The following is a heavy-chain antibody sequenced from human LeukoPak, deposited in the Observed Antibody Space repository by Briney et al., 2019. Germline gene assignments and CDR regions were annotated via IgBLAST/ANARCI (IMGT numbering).Heavy chain of an antibody. V-gene: IGHV4-34*01. CDR1: GGSFSGYH. CDR2: INHSGSI. Sequence: KPSETLSLTCAVYGGSFSGYHWSWIRQPPGKGLEWIGEINHSGSINYNPSLKSRVTISVDTSKNQFSLKLSSVTAADTAVYYCAGYYGSGSGLDYWGQGTLVTVSS. D-gene: IGHD3-10*01. J-gene: IGHJ4*02. CDR3: AGYYGSGSGLDY.